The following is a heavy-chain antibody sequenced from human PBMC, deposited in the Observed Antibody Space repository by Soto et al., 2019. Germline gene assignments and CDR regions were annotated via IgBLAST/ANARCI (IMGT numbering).Heavy chain of an antibody. D-gene: IGHD3-10*01. CDR2: IIPFHGVT. Sequence: QVQLVQSGAEVKKPGSSVKVSCKASGGTFSPYTINWVRQAPGQGLEWMGRIIPFHGVTNYAQKFQARVTITADKSTSTAYMELSGLRFEDTAMYYCTRYWQITVSTWSFGGFWGRGTLVTFSS. CDR1: GGTFSPYT. V-gene: IGHV1-69*02. J-gene: IGHJ4*02. CDR3: TRYWQITVSTWSFGGF.